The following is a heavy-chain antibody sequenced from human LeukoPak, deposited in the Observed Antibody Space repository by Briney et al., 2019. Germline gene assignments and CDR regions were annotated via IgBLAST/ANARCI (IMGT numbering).Heavy chain of an antibody. CDR3: TRDRLGESGWFDP. CDR1: GYTFTDYN. V-gene: IGHV1-2*02. Sequence: ASVKVSCKASGYTFTDYNIHWVRQAPGQGLEWMGWMNPNGGGANYAQKFQDRVTMTRDTSISTAYMELSGVRSDDSAVYYCTRDRLGESGWFDPWGQGTLVTVSS. CDR2: MNPNGGGA. J-gene: IGHJ5*02. D-gene: IGHD3-16*01.